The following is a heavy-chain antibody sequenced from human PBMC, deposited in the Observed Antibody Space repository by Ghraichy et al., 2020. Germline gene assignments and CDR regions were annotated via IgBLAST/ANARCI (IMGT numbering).Heavy chain of an antibody. CDR3: ARGQVAAAGTPLGY. V-gene: IGHV1-69*13. CDR1: GGTFSSYA. CDR2: IIPIFGTA. Sequence: SVKVSCKASGGTFSSYAISWVRQAPGQGLEWMGGIIPIFGTANYAQKFQGRVTITADESTSTAYMELSSLRSEDTAVYYCARGQVAAAGTPLGYWGQGTLVTVSS. J-gene: IGHJ4*02. D-gene: IGHD6-13*01.